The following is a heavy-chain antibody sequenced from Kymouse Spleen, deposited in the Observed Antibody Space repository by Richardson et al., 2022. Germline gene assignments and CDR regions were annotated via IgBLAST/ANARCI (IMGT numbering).Heavy chain of an antibody. Sequence: EVQLVESGGGLVQPGRSLRLSCAASGFTFDDYAMHWVRQAPGKGLEWVSGISWNSGSIGYADSVKGRFTISRDNAKNSLYLQMNSLRAEDTALYYCAKVLRGYSYGYGFDYWGQGTLVTVSS. CDR3: AKVLRGYSYGYGFDY. D-gene: IGHD5-18,IGHD5-18*01. CDR2: ISWNSGSI. V-gene: IGHV3-9*01. CDR1: GFTFDDYA. J-gene: IGHJ4*02.